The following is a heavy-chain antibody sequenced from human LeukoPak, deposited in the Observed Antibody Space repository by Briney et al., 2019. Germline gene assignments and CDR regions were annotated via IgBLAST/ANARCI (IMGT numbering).Heavy chain of an antibody. V-gene: IGHV3-48*02. J-gene: IGHJ3*02. CDR1: GFTFSSYS. Sequence: PGGSLRLSCAASGFTFSSYSMNWVRQAPGKGLEWVSYIGDNSAIYYADSVKGRFTISRDNAKNSLSLQMNSLRDEDTAVYYCAREGYYGAFDIGGQGTMVTVSS. D-gene: IGHD3-10*01. CDR2: IGDNSAI. CDR3: AREGYYGAFDI.